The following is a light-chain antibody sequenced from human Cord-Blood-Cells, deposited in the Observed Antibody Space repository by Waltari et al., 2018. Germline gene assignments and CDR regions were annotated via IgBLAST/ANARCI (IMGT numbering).Light chain of an antibody. Sequence: QSALTQPASVSGSPGQSITISCTGPSSDVGGYNYVSWYQQHPGKAPKLMIYDVSNRPSGVSNLFSGSKSGNTASLTISGRQSEDEADYYCSSYTSSSTRVFGCGTKLTVL. CDR3: SSYTSSSTRV. CDR1: SSDVGGYNY. V-gene: IGLV2-14*03. CDR2: DVS. J-gene: IGLJ3*02.